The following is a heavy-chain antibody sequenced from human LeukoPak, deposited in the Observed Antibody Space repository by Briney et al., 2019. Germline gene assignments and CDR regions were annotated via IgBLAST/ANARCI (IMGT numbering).Heavy chain of an antibody. CDR2: INSDGSST. J-gene: IGHJ4*02. CDR3: ARESPGYYYDSSGYYPDY. D-gene: IGHD3-22*01. CDR1: GFTFSSYW. V-gene: IGHV3-74*01. Sequence: GGSLRLSCAASGFTFSSYWMHWVCQAPGKGLVWVSRINSDGSSTSYADSVKGRFTISRDNAKNTLYLQMNSLRAEDTAVYYCARESPGYYYDSSGYYPDYWGQGTLVTVSS.